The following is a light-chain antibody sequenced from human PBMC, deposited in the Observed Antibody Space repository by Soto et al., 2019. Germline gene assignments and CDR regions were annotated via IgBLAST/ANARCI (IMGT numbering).Light chain of an antibody. V-gene: IGKV3-20*01. CDR1: QSVSSSY. J-gene: IGKJ2*01. CDR2: GAS. Sequence: EIVLTQSPGTLSLSPGERATLSCRASQSVSSSYLAWYQQKPGQAPRLLIYGASSRATGIPDRFSGSGSGTDFTLTISRLXXEXFAVYYCQQYGSSPYTFGQGTKLEIK. CDR3: QQYGSSPYT.